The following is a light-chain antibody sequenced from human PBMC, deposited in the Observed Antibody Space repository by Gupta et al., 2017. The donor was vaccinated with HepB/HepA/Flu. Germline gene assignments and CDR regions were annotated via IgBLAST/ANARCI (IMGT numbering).Light chain of an antibody. V-gene: IGLV2-14*01. CDR2: DVS. CDR3: SSYTSSSTVV. J-gene: IGLJ2*01. Sequence: QSALTQPASVSGSPGQSITISCTGTSSDVGGYNYVSWYQQHPGKAPKLMIYDVSKRPAGVSTCFSASKSGNTASLTISGRQEEDEADYYCSSYTSSSTVVFGGGTKLTVL. CDR1: SSDVGGYNY.